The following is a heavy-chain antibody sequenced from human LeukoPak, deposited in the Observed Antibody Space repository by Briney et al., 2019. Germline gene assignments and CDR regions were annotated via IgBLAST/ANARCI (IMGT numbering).Heavy chain of an antibody. CDR2: IKQVVGVK. CDR3: ARNSSGYSDY. Sequence: GGSLRLSCAASGFTFSSYGMSWVRQAPGKGLEWVANIKQVVGVKYYVDSVKGRFTISTDNAKNSLYLQMNSLRAEATAVYYCARNSSGYSDYWGQGPLVTVSS. D-gene: IGHD3-22*01. CDR1: GFTFSSYG. J-gene: IGHJ4*02. V-gene: IGHV3-7*01.